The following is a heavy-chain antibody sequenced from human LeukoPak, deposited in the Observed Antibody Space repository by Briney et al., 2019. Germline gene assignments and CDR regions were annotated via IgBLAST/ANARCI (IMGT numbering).Heavy chain of an antibody. CDR2: ISYSGAT. CDR3: ARVAGPNSGWYHFDR. D-gene: IGHD6-19*01. V-gene: IGHV4-39*07. CDR1: GGSISSSSYY. J-gene: IGHJ4*02. Sequence: SETLSLTCTVSGGSISSSSYYWSWIRQSPGKGLEWIGHISYSGATYSNPSLKSRVTMSVDTSKKHFSLNLSTVTAADTAVYYCARVAGPNSGWYHFDRWGQGTLVTVSS.